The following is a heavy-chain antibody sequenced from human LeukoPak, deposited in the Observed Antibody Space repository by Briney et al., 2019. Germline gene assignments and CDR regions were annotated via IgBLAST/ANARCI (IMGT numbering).Heavy chain of an antibody. CDR2: INQDGSEE. D-gene: IGHD5-12*01. V-gene: IGHV3-7*01. CDR1: GFTFSHYW. Sequence: GGSLRLSCAASGFTFSHYWMTWVRQAPGKGLEWVAHINQDGSEEHYMDSVKARFTISRDNAKNSLSLQMNSLRAEGTAVYYCVRDGGVSGYDLLDYWGQGTLVTVSS. CDR3: VRDGGVSGYDLLDY. J-gene: IGHJ4*02.